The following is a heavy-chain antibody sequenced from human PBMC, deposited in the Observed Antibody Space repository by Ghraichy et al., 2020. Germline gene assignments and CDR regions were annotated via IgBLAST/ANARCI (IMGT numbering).Heavy chain of an antibody. CDR2: IIPIFGTA. Sequence: VKVSCKASGGTFSSYAISWVRQAPGQGLEWMGGIIPIFGTANYAQKFQGRVTITADESTSTAYMELSSLRSEDTAVYYCARDLDYYGSGSYAFDIWGQGTMVTVSS. J-gene: IGHJ3*02. D-gene: IGHD3-10*01. CDR3: ARDLDYYGSGSYAFDI. V-gene: IGHV1-69*13. CDR1: GGTFSSYA.